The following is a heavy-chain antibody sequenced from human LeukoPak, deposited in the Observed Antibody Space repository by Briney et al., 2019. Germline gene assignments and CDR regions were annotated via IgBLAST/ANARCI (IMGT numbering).Heavy chain of an antibody. D-gene: IGHD6-19*01. CDR2: INHSGST. V-gene: IGHV4-34*01. J-gene: IGHJ4*02. CDR1: GESFRGYY. CDR3: ARGGARARQLLGY. Sequence: PSETLSLTCAVYGESFRGYYWRWLRQHPGKGQEGIGEINHSGSTNYNPSLKSRVTISVDTSKNQFSLKLSSVTAADTAVYCCARGGARARQLLGYWGQGTLVTVSS.